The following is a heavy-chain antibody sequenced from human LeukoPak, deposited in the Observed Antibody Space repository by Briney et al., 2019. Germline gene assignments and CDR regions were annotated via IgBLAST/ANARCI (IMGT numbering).Heavy chain of an antibody. J-gene: IGHJ4*02. V-gene: IGHV1-24*01. CDR3: ATGAIVCDY. D-gene: IGHD3-9*01. CDR2: VGHEDGTT. CDR1: GATLRKIS. Sequence: ASVRVSCKVSGATLRKISIDWVPQAHGKGLEWMGSVGHEDGTTIHAQKFQGRFNITVDTATNTAYMEMSSLMSEDTAIYYCATGAIVCDYWGQGTLVTVSS.